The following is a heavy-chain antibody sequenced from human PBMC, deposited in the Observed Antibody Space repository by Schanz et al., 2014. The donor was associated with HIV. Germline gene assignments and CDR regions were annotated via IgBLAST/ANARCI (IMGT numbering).Heavy chain of an antibody. Sequence: QVQLGESGGGVVQPGRSLRLSCAASGFTFSTYGMHWVRQAPGKGLEWVAFISYDGSNKYYADSVKGRFTISRDNSKNTLYVQMNRLRAEDTAVYYCAKVATWDYYGMDVWGQGTTVTVSS. CDR1: GFTFSTYG. J-gene: IGHJ6*02. CDR2: ISYDGSNK. V-gene: IGHV3-30*18. CDR3: AKVATWDYYGMDV.